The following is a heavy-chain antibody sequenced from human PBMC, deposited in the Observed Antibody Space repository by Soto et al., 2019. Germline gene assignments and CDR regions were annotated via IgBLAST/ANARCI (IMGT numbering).Heavy chain of an antibody. CDR1: GYTFTAYY. CDR2: TSPRTGGA. J-gene: IGHJ5*01. CDR3: ARSSGSYSKWFDS. V-gene: IGHV1-2*02. Sequence: ASVKVSCKTSGYTFTAYYMHWLRQAPGHGLEWLGWTSPRTGGAKYSHRFQGRVSMTRNTSITTAYMELTGLSTDDTAVYYCARSSGSYSKWFDSWGQGTLVTVSS. D-gene: IGHD3-10*01.